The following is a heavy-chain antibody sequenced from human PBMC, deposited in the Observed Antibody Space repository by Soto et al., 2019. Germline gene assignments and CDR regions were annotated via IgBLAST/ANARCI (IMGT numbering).Heavy chain of an antibody. V-gene: IGHV1-3*01. CDR3: ARDGQEAGEYYYGSGSPRNY. Sequence: EASVKVSCKASGYTFTSYAMHWVRQAPGQRLEWMGWINAGNGNTKYSQKFQGRVTITRDTSASTAYMELSSLRSEDTAVYYCARDGQEAGEYYYGSGSPRNYWGQGTLVTVSS. J-gene: IGHJ4*02. D-gene: IGHD3-10*01. CDR2: INAGNGNT. CDR1: GYTFTSYA.